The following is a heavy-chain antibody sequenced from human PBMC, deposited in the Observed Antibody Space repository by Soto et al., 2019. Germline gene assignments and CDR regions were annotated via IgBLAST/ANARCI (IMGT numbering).Heavy chain of an antibody. CDR3: GRGRSGPIVVCY. CDR1: GYTFTGHY. Sequence: GASVKVSCKASGYTFTGHYIHWVRQAPEQGPEWMGEIGPESGATRYAQKFQGRVTMTRDTSITTVYMELKNLSPDDTAVYYCGRGRSGPIVVCYSGQGATVSVST. J-gene: IGHJ4*02. CDR2: IGPESGAT. V-gene: IGHV1-2*02. D-gene: IGHD1-26*01.